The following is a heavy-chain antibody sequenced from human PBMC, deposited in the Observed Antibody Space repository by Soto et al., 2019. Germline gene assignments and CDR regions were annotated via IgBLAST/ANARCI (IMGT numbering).Heavy chain of an antibody. D-gene: IGHD4-17*01. CDR2: IKQDGSEK. CDR1: GFTFSSYW. CDR3: ARDRAATTWSEFDY. Sequence: PGGSLRLSCAASGFTFSSYWMSWVRQAPGKGLEWVANIKQDGSEKYYVDSEKGRFTISRDNAKNSLYLQMNSLRAEDTAVYYCARDRAATTWSEFDYWGQGTLVTVSS. J-gene: IGHJ4*02. V-gene: IGHV3-7*01.